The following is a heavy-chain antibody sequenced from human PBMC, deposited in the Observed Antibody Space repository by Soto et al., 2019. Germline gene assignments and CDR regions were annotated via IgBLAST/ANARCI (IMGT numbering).Heavy chain of an antibody. CDR2: ISGSGGST. J-gene: IGHJ3*02. D-gene: IGHD3-22*01. CDR1: GFTFSSYA. CDR3: AKDTVYYDSSGYPTGDAFDI. V-gene: IGHV3-23*01. Sequence: GGSLRLSCAASGFTFSSYAMSWVRQAPGKGLEWVSAISGSGGSTYYADSVKGRFTISRDNSKNTLYLQMNSLRAEDTAVYYCAKDTVYYDSSGYPTGDAFDIWGQGTMVTVSS.